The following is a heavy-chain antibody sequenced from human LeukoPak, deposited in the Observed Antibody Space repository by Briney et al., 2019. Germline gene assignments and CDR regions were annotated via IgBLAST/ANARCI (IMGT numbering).Heavy chain of an antibody. J-gene: IGHJ6*02. V-gene: IGHV3-33*01. CDR3: ARARIQPTPGSPQGTYGYRGRGYYYGMDV. CDR2: ICYDGSNK. Sequence: GGSLRLSCAASGFTFSSYGMHWVRQAPGKGLEGVAVICYDGSNKYYADSVKGRFTISRDNSKNTLYLQMNSLRAEDTAVYYCARARIQPTPGSPQGTYGYRGRGYYYGMDVWGQGTTVTVSS. D-gene: IGHD5-18*01. CDR1: GFTFSSYG.